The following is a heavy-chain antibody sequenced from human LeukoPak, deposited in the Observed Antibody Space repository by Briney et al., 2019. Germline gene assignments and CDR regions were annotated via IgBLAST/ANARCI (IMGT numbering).Heavy chain of an antibody. CDR2: ISSSSSYI. CDR3: ARVSSPGQWLLPA. Sequence: GGSLRLSCAASGFTFSSYSMNWVRQAPGKGLEWVSSISSSSSYIYYADPVKGRFTISRDNAKNSLYLQMNSLRAEDTAVYYCARVSSPGQWLLPAWGQGTLVTVSS. CDR1: GFTFSSYS. D-gene: IGHD6-19*01. J-gene: IGHJ4*02. V-gene: IGHV3-21*01.